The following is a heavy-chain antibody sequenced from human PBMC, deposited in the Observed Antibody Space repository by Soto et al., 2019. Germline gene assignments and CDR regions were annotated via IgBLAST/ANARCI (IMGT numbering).Heavy chain of an antibody. CDR3: ARESYYYDSSGYYLNWSDP. V-gene: IGHV4-59*01. J-gene: IGHJ5*02. D-gene: IGHD3-22*01. Sequence: SETLSLPCIVSGGSISSYDWSWIRQPPGKGLAWIGYIYYSGSTSYNPSLTSRVTISVDTSKNQFSLKLSSVSAADTAVYYCARESYYYDSSGYYLNWSDPLGQGTRGTVSS. CDR1: GGSISSYD. CDR2: IYYSGST.